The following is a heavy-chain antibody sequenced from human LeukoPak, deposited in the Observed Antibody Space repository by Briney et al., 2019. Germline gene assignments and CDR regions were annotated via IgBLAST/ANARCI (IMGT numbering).Heavy chain of an antibody. CDR2: INPNSGGT. V-gene: IGHV1-2*02. J-gene: IGHJ6*03. D-gene: IGHD1-26*01. CDR1: GYTFTGYY. Sequence: ASVKVSCKVSGYTFTGYYMHWVRQAPGQGLEWMGWINPNSGGTNYAQKFQGRVTMTRDTSISTAYMELSRLRSDDTAVYYCARGETYYYYMDVWGKGTTVTVSS. CDR3: ARGETYYYYMDV.